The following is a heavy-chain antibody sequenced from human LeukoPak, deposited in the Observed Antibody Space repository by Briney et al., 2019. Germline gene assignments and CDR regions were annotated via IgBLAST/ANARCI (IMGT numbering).Heavy chain of an antibody. CDR3: AKDGGPTVFYYYDS. CDR1: GFTFSKYA. CDR2: ISGDSGGT. D-gene: IGHD1-1*01. Sequence: GSLRLSCVASGFTFSKYAMSWVRQAPGKGLEWVSGISGDSGGTNYADSVKGRFTISRDNSKNTLYLQMNSLRAEDTAAYYCAKDGGPTVFYYYDSWGQGTLVTVSS. V-gene: IGHV3-23*01. J-gene: IGHJ4*02.